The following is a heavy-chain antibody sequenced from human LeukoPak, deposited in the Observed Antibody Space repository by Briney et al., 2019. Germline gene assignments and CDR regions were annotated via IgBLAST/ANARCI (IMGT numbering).Heavy chain of an antibody. D-gene: IGHD3-10*01. CDR2: IIPIFGTA. CDR3: ASSLLWFGEFPLGNY. V-gene: IGHV1-69*05. CDR1: GGTFGSYA. J-gene: IGHJ4*02. Sequence: ASVKVSCKASGGTFGSYAISWVRQAPGQGLEWMGGIIPIFGTANYAQKFQGRVTITTDESTSTAHMELSRLRSDDTAVYYCASSLLWFGEFPLGNYWGQGTLVTVSS.